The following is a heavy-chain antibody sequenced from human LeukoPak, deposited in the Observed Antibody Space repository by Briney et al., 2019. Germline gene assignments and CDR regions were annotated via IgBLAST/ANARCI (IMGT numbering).Heavy chain of an antibody. D-gene: IGHD3-22*01. J-gene: IGHJ6*03. CDR3: ARADRDDSSGYQIYYYYYMDV. Sequence: SETLSLTCTVSGGSISSGSYYWSWIRQPAGKGLEGIGRIFTRGSTNYNPSLKSRVTISVDTSKNQFSLKLSSVTAADTAVYYCARADRDDSSGYQIYYYYYMDVWGKGTTVTVSS. CDR1: GGSISSGSYY. V-gene: IGHV4-61*02. CDR2: IFTRGST.